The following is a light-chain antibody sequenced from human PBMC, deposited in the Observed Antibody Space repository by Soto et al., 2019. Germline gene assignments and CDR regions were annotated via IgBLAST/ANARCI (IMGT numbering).Light chain of an antibody. CDR2: AAS. CDR1: QNIDNL. CDR3: QQYNNWPRAT. J-gene: IGKJ4*01. Sequence: DIQLTQSPSSLSASLGDTVSISCRASQNIDNLLNWYRQRSGEAPEVLIYAASTLRDGVSSRVSGRGYGTEFTLTISSLQSEDFGVYYCQQYNNWPRATFGGGTKVEIK. V-gene: IGKV1-9*01.